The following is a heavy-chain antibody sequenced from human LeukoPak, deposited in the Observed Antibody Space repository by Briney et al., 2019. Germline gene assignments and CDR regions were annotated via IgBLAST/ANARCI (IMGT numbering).Heavy chain of an antibody. CDR1: GYTFTGYY. CDR2: INPNSGGT. Sequence: GASVKVSCKASGYTFTGYYMHWARQAPGQGLEWMGWINPNSGGTNYAQKFQGRVTMTRDTSISTAYMELSRLRSDDTAVYYCASSIAVAGTHSDNWFDPWGQGTLVTVSS. CDR3: ASSIAVAGTHSDNWFDP. J-gene: IGHJ5*02. D-gene: IGHD6-19*01. V-gene: IGHV1-2*02.